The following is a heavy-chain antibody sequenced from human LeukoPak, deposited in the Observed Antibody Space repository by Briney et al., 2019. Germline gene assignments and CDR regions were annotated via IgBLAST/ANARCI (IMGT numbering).Heavy chain of an antibody. Sequence: GSLRFSCAASGFTFSSYAMSWVRQAPGKGLEWVSAISGSGGSTYYADSVKGRFTISRDNSKNTLYLQMNSLRAEDTAVYYCAKDFGDWYDSSGYYYYFDYWGQGTLVTVSS. CDR1: GFTFSSYA. J-gene: IGHJ4*02. V-gene: IGHV3-23*01. CDR3: AKDFGDWYDSSGYYYYFDY. D-gene: IGHD3-22*01. CDR2: ISGSGGST.